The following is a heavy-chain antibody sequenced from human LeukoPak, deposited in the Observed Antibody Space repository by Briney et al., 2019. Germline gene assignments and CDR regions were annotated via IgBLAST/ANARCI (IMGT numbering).Heavy chain of an antibody. CDR3: ARSRAFNSGAFDP. V-gene: IGHV4-34*01. CDR1: GGSFSGYY. J-gene: IGHJ5*02. Sequence: SETLSLTCAVYGGSFSGYYWSWIRQPPGKGLEWIGEINHSGSTNYNPSLKSRVTISVDTSKNQFSLKLSSVTAADTAVYYCARSRAFNSGAFDPWGQGSLVTVSS. CDR2: INHSGST. D-gene: IGHD1-26*01.